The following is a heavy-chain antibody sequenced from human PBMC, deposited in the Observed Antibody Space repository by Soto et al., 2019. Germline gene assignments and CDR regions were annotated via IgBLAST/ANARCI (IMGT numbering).Heavy chain of an antibody. CDR1: GYTFSSYD. Sequence: QVQLVQSGAEVKXPGAXXKVSCKASGYTFSSYDINWVRQARGQGPEWMGWMNPNSGDTGYAQKFQGRVTMTRDTSIRTAYLEVSSLRFEDTXVXXXXXXXXXXXXXGMDVWGQGTTVTVS. CDR2: MNPNSGDT. CDR3: XXXXXXXXXXGMDV. V-gene: IGHV1-8*01. J-gene: IGHJ6*02.